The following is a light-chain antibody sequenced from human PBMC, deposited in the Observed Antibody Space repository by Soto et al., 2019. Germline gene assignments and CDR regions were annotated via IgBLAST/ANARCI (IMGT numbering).Light chain of an antibody. J-gene: IGKJ1*01. CDR3: QQYGSSLTWT. V-gene: IGKV3-20*01. Sequence: EVVLTQSPGTVSLSPGERATLSCRASQSVTSNYLAWYQQKPGQAPRLLSYAASSRATGIPDRFSGSGSGTDFSLTISRLEPEEFAVYYCQQYGSSLTWTFGQGTKVEIK. CDR1: QSVTSNY. CDR2: AAS.